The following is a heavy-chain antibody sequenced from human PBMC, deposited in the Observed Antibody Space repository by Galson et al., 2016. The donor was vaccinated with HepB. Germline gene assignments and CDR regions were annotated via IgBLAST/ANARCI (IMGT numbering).Heavy chain of an antibody. Sequence: SLRLSCAASGFTFSNAWMNWVRQAPGKGLEWVGRIKSTTDGGTTDYTAPVKGRFSISGDDSKNTLYLQMNSLKTEDTAVYYCTTDQLIAVAGNWFDPWGQGTLVTVSS. CDR3: TTDQLIAVAGNWFDP. J-gene: IGHJ5*02. D-gene: IGHD6-19*01. CDR1: GFTFSNAW. CDR2: IKSTTDGGTT. V-gene: IGHV3-15*07.